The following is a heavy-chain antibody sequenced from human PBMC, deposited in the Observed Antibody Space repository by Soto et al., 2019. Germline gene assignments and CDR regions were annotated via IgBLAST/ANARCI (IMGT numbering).Heavy chain of an antibody. J-gene: IGHJ4*02. CDR2: ISPGDSNA. CDR1: GYTFSTFW. Sequence: GESLKISCHGSGYTFSTFWIGWVRQMPGKGLEWMGIISPGDSNAKYSPSFQGQVTISRDNSKNTLYLQMNSLRAEDTAVYYCAKDFGHYDILTGYPTFGYWGQGTLVTVSS. D-gene: IGHD3-9*01. V-gene: IGHV5-51*01. CDR3: AKDFGHYDILTGYPTFGY.